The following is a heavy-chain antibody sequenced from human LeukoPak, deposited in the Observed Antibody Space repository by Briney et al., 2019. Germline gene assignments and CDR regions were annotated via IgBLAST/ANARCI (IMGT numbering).Heavy chain of an antibody. J-gene: IGHJ4*02. D-gene: IGHD5-18*01. CDR3: AKDVGYSYGYFLMYYFDY. CDR2: ISGSGGST. CDR1: GFTFSDYA. V-gene: IGHV3-23*01. Sequence: PGGSLRLSCAASGFTFSDYAMSWVRQAPGKGLEWVSAISGSGGSTYYADSVKGRFTISRDNSKNTLYLQMNSLRAEDTAVYYCAKDVGYSYGYFLMYYFDYWGQGTLVTVSS.